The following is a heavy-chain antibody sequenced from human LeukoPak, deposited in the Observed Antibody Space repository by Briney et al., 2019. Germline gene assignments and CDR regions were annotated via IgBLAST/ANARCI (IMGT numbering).Heavy chain of an antibody. D-gene: IGHD3-10*01. Sequence: GASVKVSCKASGGTFSSYAIIWVRQAPGQGLEWMGGIIPIFGTANYAQKFQGRVTITADESTSTAYMELSSLRSEDTAVYYCARTHYGSGSRDFNWFDPWGQGTLVTVSS. CDR3: ARTHYGSGSRDFNWFDP. CDR1: GGTFSSYA. J-gene: IGHJ5*02. V-gene: IGHV1-69*13. CDR2: IIPIFGTA.